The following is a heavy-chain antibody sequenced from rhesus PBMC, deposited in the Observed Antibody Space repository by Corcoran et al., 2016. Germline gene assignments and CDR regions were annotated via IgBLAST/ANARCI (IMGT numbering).Heavy chain of an antibody. D-gene: IGHD4-29*01. J-gene: IGHJ4*01. CDR3: ARNPHGSSYGFGY. V-gene: IGHV4-160*01. CDR2: SYGCGAST. CDR1: GGSIRSNY. Sequence: QVQLQESGPGLVKPSETLSLTCAVSGGSIRSNYWSWIRQPQGQGLEWIGRSYGCGASTDSTPSLKSRVTISTDPSKNQFSLKLSSVTAADTAVYYCARNPHGSSYGFGYWGQGVLVTVSS.